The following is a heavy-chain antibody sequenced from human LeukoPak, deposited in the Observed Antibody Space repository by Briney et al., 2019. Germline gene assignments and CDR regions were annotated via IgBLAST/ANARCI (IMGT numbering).Heavy chain of an antibody. Sequence: GGSLRLSCAASGFTLDDYGMSWVRQVPGRGLELVSGISWNGGSIGYADSVRGRFTISRDNAKNSLYLQMNSLRAEDTALYYCASGPYYYYYMAVWGKGTTVTVSS. J-gene: IGHJ6*03. V-gene: IGHV3-20*04. CDR2: ISWNGGSI. CDR3: ASGPYYYYYMAV. CDR1: GFTLDDYG.